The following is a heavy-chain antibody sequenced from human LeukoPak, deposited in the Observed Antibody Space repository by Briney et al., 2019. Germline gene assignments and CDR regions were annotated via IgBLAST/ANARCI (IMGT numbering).Heavy chain of an antibody. CDR2: IRYDGSNK. Sequence: TGGSLRLSCAASGFTFSSYGMHWVRQAPGKGLEWVAFIRYDGSNKYYADSVKGRFTISRDNSKNTLYLQMNSLRAEDTAVYYCAKDRRGDYVGSNFDYWGQGTLVTVSS. D-gene: IGHD4-17*01. CDR1: GFTFSSYG. V-gene: IGHV3-30*02. CDR3: AKDRRGDYVGSNFDY. J-gene: IGHJ4*02.